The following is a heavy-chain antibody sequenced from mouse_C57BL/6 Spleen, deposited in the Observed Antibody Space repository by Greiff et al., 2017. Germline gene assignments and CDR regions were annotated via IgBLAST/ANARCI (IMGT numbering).Heavy chain of an antibody. J-gene: IGHJ4*01. CDR3: ARGDGDSYYGRDY. D-gene: IGHD2-13*01. CDR1: GYTFTNYW. Sequence: QVQLQQSGAELVRPGTSVKMSCKASGYTFTNYWIGWAQQRPGHGLEWIGDIYPGGGYTNSNEKFKGKATLTADEDASTASMQLRSMTSEDYDISYCARGDGDSYYGRDYWGQGTSVTVSS. CDR2: IYPGGGYT. V-gene: IGHV1-63*01.